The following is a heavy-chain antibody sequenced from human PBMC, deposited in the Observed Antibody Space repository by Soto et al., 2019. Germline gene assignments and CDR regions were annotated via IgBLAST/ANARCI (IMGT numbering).Heavy chain of an antibody. V-gene: IGHV3-23*01. J-gene: IGHJ6*02. CDR3: AKLGYCICGTCYLDYYNGLDV. D-gene: IGHD2-15*01. CDR2: IGASGDNT. CDR1: GFTFNRFA. Sequence: DVQLLESGGGLVQPGGSLRLSCAASGFTFNRFAMTWVRQAPGKGLEWVSTIGASGDNTFYADSVKGRFTISRDNSGDTLFLQMNRLRADDTALYYCAKLGYCICGTCYLDYYNGLDVWGQGTTVTVSS.